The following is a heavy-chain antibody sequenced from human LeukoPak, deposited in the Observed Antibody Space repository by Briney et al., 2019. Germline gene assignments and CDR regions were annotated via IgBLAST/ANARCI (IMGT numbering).Heavy chain of an antibody. V-gene: IGHV4-30-4*08. CDR2: IYYSGST. D-gene: IGHD5-18*01. Sequence: LRLSCAASGFTVSSNYMSWVRQPPGKGLEWIGYIYYSGSTYYNPSLKSRVTISVDTSKNQFSLKLSSVTAADTAVYYCARVATAMVYYYYYGMDVWGQGTTVTVSS. J-gene: IGHJ6*02. CDR3: ARVATAMVYYYYYGMDV. CDR1: GFTVSSNY.